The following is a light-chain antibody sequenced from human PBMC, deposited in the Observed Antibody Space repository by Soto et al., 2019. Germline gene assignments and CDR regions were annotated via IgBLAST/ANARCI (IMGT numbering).Light chain of an antibody. Sequence: QSALTQPASVSGSPGQSITISCTGTSSDIGGYNYVSWYQQHPGKAPKLMIYEVRNRPSGVSNRFSGSKSGNTASLTISGLQAEDEANYYCSSYRSGSTPWVFGGGTKVTVL. CDR2: EVR. J-gene: IGLJ3*02. CDR1: SSDIGGYNY. V-gene: IGLV2-14*01. CDR3: SSYRSGSTPWV.